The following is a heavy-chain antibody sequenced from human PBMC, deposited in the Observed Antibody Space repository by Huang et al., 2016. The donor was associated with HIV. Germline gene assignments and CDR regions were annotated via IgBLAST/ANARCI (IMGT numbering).Heavy chain of an antibody. CDR1: GFRFISFG. D-gene: IGHD7-27*01. Sequence: QVQLVESGGGVVQPGGSLRLSCATSGFRFISFGMNWVRQAPGKGLEWVATMSYDGTNQLYADAIKCRFTISRDTSNRTVFLQMNGLRPEDTALYYCARGSGDLDYWGQGTLVIVS. CDR3: ARGSGDLDY. CDR2: MSYDGTNQ. J-gene: IGHJ4*02. V-gene: IGHV3-30*19.